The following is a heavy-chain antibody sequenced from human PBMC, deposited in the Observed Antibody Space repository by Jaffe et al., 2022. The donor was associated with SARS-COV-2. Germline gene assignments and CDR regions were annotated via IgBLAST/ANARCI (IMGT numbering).Heavy chain of an antibody. CDR3: ANSPRGSVGNSYYYYGMDV. CDR2: ISGSGGST. CDR1: GFTFSSYA. D-gene: IGHD3-10*01. Sequence: EVQLLESGGGLVQPGGSLRLSCAASGFTFSSYAMSWVRQAPGKGLEWVSAISGSGGSTYYADSVKGRFTISRDNSKNTLYLQMNSLRAEDTAVYYCANSPRGSVGNSYYYYGMDVWGQGTTVTVSS. V-gene: IGHV3-23*01. J-gene: IGHJ6*02.